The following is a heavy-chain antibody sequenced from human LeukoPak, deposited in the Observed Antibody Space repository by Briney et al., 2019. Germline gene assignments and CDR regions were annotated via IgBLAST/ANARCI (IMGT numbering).Heavy chain of an antibody. V-gene: IGHV1-69*05. D-gene: IGHD4-17*01. CDR3: ARDPMNYGDYVNWFDP. CDR2: IIPIFGTA. Sequence: GSSVKVSCKASGGTFSSYAISWVRQAPGQGLEWMGGIIPIFGTANYAQKFQGRVTITTDESTSTAYMELSSLRSEDTAVYYCARDPMNYGDYVNWFDPWGQGTLVTVSS. CDR1: GGTFSSYA. J-gene: IGHJ5*02.